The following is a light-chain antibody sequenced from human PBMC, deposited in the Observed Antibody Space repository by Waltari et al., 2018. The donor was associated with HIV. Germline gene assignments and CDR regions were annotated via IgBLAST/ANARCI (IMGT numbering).Light chain of an antibody. CDR1: QSVLYSSNNENY. CDR3: QQYFSTPYT. CDR2: WAS. J-gene: IGKJ2*01. Sequence: DIVMTQSPDSLAVSLGERATINCKSSQSVLYSSNNENYLAWYQQKPGQPPKLLIYWASTRESGVPDRFSGSGSGTDFTLTISSLQDEDVAVYYCQQYFSTPYTFGQGTKLEI. V-gene: IGKV4-1*01.